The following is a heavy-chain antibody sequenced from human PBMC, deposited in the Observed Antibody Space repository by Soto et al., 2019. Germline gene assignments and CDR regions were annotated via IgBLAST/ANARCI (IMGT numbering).Heavy chain of an antibody. CDR3: ARGRTIFGVVVGMDV. J-gene: IGHJ6*02. Sequence: EVQLVESGGGLVQPGGSLRLSCAASGFTFSSYSMNWVRQAPGKGLEWVSSISSSSSYIYYADSVKGRFTISRDNAKNSLYLQMNSLRAEDTAVYYCARGRTIFGVVVGMDVWGQGTTVTVSS. CDR1: GFTFSSYS. D-gene: IGHD3-3*01. V-gene: IGHV3-21*01. CDR2: ISSSSSYI.